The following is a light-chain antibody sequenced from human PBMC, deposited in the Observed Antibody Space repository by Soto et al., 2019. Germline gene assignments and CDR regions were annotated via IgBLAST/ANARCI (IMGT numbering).Light chain of an antibody. CDR1: QSVSSN. Sequence: TQSPATLSVSSGERTHLSCRASQSVSSNLAWYQQKPGQAPRLLIYGASTRATGSPARFSGSGSGTDFTLTISRLEPEDFAVYYCQQYVRAPWTFGQGTKVDIK. CDR3: QQYVRAPWT. V-gene: IGKV3-15*01. J-gene: IGKJ1*01. CDR2: GAS.